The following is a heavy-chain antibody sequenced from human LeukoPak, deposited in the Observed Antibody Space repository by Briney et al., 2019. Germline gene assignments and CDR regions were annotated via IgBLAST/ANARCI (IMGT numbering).Heavy chain of an antibody. CDR1: GFTFSSYY. CDR2: ITGSGSST. V-gene: IGHV3-23*01. CDR3: AKPDNGYVNDAFDI. J-gene: IGHJ3*02. Sequence: GGSVRLSCAVSGFTFSSYYMSWVRQAPGKGLEWVSGITGSGSSTYYADSVKGRFTISRDNTKNTLYLQMNSLRAEHTAVYYCAKPDNGYVNDAFDIWGQGTMVTVSS. D-gene: IGHD5-12*01.